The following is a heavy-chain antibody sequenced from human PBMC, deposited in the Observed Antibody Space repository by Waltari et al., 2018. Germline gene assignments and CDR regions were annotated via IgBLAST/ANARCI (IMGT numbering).Heavy chain of an antibody. Sequence: QVQLVQSGAEVKKPGASVKVSCKASGYTFTSYGISWVRQAPGQGLEWMGWISAYNGNTNYAQKLQGRVTMTTDTSTSTAYMELRILRSDDTAVYYCARFAEELRFLEWSSTLFPGSGNAFDIWGQGTMVTVSS. J-gene: IGHJ3*02. V-gene: IGHV1-18*01. CDR1: GYTFTSYG. CDR3: ARFAEELRFLEWSSTLFPGSGNAFDI. D-gene: IGHD3-3*01. CDR2: ISAYNGNT.